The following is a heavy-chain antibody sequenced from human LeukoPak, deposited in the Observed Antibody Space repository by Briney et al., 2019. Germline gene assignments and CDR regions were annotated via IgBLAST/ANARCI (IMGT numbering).Heavy chain of an antibody. V-gene: IGHV3-23*01. J-gene: IGHJ4*02. D-gene: IGHD6-13*01. Sequence: GGSLRLSCAASGFTFISYAMSWVRQAPGEGLEWVSAISGSGGSTYYADSVKGRFTISRDNSKNMLYLQMNSLRGEDTAVYYCAIGGTYSTSFYFDYWGQGTLVTVSS. CDR2: ISGSGGST. CDR3: AIGGTYSTSFYFDY. CDR1: GFTFISYA.